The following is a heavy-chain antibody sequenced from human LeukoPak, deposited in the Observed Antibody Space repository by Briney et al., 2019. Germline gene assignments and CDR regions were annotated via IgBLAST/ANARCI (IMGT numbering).Heavy chain of an antibody. J-gene: IGHJ6*03. CDR3: ARERYYYDSSGYSYYMDV. CDR2: ISGSGGST. V-gene: IGHV3-23*01. CDR1: GFTFSSYA. D-gene: IGHD3-22*01. Sequence: PGGSLRLSCAASGFTFSSYAMSWVRQAPGKGLEWVSAISGSGGSTYYADSVKGRFTISRDNSKNTLYLQMNSLRAEDTALYYCARERYYYDSSGYSYYMDVWGKGTTVTVSS.